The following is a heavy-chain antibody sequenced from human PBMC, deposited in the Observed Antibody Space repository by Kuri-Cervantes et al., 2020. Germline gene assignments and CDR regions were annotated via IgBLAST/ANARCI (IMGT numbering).Heavy chain of an antibody. CDR2: IYYSGST. J-gene: IGHJ4*02. D-gene: IGHD2-15*01. CDR1: GGSISSYY. CDR3: ARATESRFCSGGSCYDD. V-gene: IGHV4-59*13. Sequence: SETLSLTCTVSGGSISSYYWSWIRQPPGKGLGWIGYIYYSGSTNYNPSLKSRVTISVDTSKNQFSLKLSSVTAADTAVYYCARATESRFCSGGSCYDDWGQGTLVTVSS.